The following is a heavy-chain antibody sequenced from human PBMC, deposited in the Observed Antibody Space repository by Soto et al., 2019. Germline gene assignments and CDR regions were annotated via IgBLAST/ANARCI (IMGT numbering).Heavy chain of an antibody. CDR2: VYYSGAT. D-gene: IGHD1-26*01. CDR1: CDSKRSNY. J-gene: IGHJ6*02. V-gene: IGHV4-59*07. Sequence: PSDTRPITCTVSCDSKRSNYWSWIRQPPGMELEWIGYVYYSGATNYNPSLESRVTISVDAHKNQFSLNLSSVTAADTAVYYCARAMGDWETYYYHCGIDVWGQGTPVTVSS. CDR3: ARAMGDWETYYYHCGIDV.